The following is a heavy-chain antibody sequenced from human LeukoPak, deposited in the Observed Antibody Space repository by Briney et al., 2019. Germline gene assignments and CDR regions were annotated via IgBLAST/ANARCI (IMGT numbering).Heavy chain of an antibody. CDR3: ARDLRVVITGSFDS. D-gene: IGHD3-22*01. CDR2: INWNGDST. V-gene: IGHV3-20*04. CDR1: GFSFDDYG. Sequence: GGSLRLSCAASGFSFDDYGLTWVRQAPGNGLEWVSGINWNGDSTDYADSVKGRFTISRDNAKNSLYLQMNSLRAKDTALYYCARDLRVVITGSFDSWGQGTLVTVSS. J-gene: IGHJ4*02.